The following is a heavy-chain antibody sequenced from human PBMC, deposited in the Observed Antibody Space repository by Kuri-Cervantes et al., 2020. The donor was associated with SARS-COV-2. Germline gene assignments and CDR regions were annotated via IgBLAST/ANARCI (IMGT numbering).Heavy chain of an antibody. CDR1: GGSISSGSYY. D-gene: IGHD5-24*01. V-gene: IGHV4-61*09. CDR2: IYTSGST. CDR3: ARCPWGDGFDY. Sequence: SETLSLTCTVSGGSISSGSYYWSWIRQPAGKGLEWIGYIYTSGSTNYNPSLKSRVTISVDTSKNRFSLKLSSVTAADTAVYYCARCPWGDGFDYWGQGTLVAVSS. J-gene: IGHJ4*02.